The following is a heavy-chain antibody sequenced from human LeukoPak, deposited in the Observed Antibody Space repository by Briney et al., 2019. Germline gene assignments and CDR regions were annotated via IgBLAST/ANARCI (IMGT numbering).Heavy chain of an antibody. CDR2: IYHSGST. V-gene: IGHV4-4*02. CDR3: ASTTAAAESDV. Sequence: SETLSLTCAVSGGSISSSNWWSWVRQPPGKGLEWIGEIYHSGSTNYNPSLKSRVTISVDKSKNQFSLRLSSVTAADTAVYYCASTTAAAESDVWGKGTTVTVSS. D-gene: IGHD6-13*01. CDR1: GGSISSSNW. J-gene: IGHJ6*04.